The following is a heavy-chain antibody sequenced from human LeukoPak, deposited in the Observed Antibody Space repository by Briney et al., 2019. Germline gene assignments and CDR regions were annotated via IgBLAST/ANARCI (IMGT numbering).Heavy chain of an antibody. CDR2: ISSSGSTI. V-gene: IGHV3-48*03. J-gene: IGHJ4*02. CDR1: GFTFSSYE. Sequence: PGGSLRLSCAASGFTFSSYEMNWVRQAPGKGLEWVSYISSSGSTIYYADSVKGRFTISRDNSQNTLYLQMSSLTTEDTALYYCAKGGSSSWDYFDYWGQGTLVTVSS. D-gene: IGHD6-13*01. CDR3: AKGGSSSWDYFDY.